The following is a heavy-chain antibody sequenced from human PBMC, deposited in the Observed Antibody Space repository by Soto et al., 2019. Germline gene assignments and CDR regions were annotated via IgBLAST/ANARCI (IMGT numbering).Heavy chain of an antibody. V-gene: IGHV1-18*01. J-gene: IGHJ4*02. CDR3: ARAISYYFDY. D-gene: IGHD3-3*02. CDR1: GSTFISYG. CDR2: ISDYNGHT. Sequence: ASVKVSCKASGSTFISYGISWVGQDPGQGLEWMGWISDYNGHTNSAQTSQGRVTMTTDTSTGKAYMELRSLRSDDTEVYYCARAISYYFDYWGQGTLVTVSS.